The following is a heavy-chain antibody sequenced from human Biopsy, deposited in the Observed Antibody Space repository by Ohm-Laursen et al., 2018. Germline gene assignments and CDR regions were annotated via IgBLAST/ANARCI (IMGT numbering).Heavy chain of an antibody. CDR3: ATKLTGYFHH. CDR2: IIPIFQTT. D-gene: IGHD3-9*01. CDR1: GGTFSASG. V-gene: IGHV1-69*06. Sequence: SVKVSCKVLGGTFSASGISWVRLAPGHGLEFVGGIIPIFQTTHYAQSFQGRVTVAADTSTSTATMELRSLRSDDTAVYYCATKLTGYFHHWGQGTLVIVSS. J-gene: IGHJ1*01.